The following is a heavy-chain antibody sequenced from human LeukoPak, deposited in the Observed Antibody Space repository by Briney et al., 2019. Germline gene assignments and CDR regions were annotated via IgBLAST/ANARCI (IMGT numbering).Heavy chain of an antibody. CDR1: GFTFDDYT. J-gene: IGHJ4*02. D-gene: IGHD1-26*01. V-gene: IGHV3-49*03. CDR3: TRDFPIVGPTTPFDY. Sequence: GGSLRLSCTASGFTFDDYTMNWFRQAPGKGLEWGGFIRSKGQGGTTEYAASVKGRFTISRDDSKSIAYLQMNSLKTEDTAVYYCTRDFPIVGPTTPFDYWGQGTLVTVSS. CDR2: IRSKGQGGTT.